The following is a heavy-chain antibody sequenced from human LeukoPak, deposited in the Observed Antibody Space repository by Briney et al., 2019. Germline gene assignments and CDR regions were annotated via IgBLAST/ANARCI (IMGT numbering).Heavy chain of an antibody. V-gene: IGHV1-2*02. CDR3: TRDLGEVDYYDSSGTY. CDR2: ISPNSGGT. Sequence: GASVKVSCKASGYTFTGYYMHWVRQAPGQGLEWMGWISPNSGGTNYAQKFQGRVTMTRDTSISTAYMELSRLRSDDTAVYYCTRDLGEVDYYDSSGTYWGQGTLVTVSS. J-gene: IGHJ4*02. CDR1: GYTFTGYY. D-gene: IGHD3-22*01.